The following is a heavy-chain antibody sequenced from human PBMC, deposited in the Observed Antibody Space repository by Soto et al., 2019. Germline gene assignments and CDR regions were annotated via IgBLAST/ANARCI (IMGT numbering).Heavy chain of an antibody. D-gene: IGHD5-12*01. CDR2: IKQDGSEK. Sequence: SLRLSCAASGFTFSSYWMSWVRQAPGKGLEWVANIKQDGSEKYYVDSVKGRFTISRDNAKNSLYLQMNSLRAEDTAVYYCASAIVATIKAGWYYGMDVWGQGTTVTVSS. CDR1: GFTFSSYW. V-gene: IGHV3-7*01. CDR3: ASAIVATIKAGWYYGMDV. J-gene: IGHJ6*02.